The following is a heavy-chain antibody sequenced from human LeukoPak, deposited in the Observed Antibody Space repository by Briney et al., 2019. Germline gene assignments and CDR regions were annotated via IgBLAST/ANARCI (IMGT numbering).Heavy chain of an antibody. Sequence: KPSETLSLTCAVYGGSFSGYYWSWIRQPPGKGLEWIGEINHSGSTNYNPSLKSRVTISVDTSKNQFSLKLSSVTAADTAVYYCAGGSGYGDYGYWGQGTLATVSS. J-gene: IGHJ4*02. V-gene: IGHV4-34*01. CDR3: AGGSGYGDYGY. CDR2: INHSGST. CDR1: GGSFSGYY. D-gene: IGHD4-17*01.